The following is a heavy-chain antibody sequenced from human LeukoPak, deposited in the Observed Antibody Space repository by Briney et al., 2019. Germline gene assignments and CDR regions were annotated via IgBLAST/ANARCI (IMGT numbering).Heavy chain of an antibody. D-gene: IGHD2-15*01. CDR3: ARLPPGGGSYPRFDP. CDR1: GGSISSYY. Sequence: SETLSLTCTVSGGSISSYYWSWIRQPAGKGLEWIGRIYTSGSTNYNPSLKSRVTMSVDTSKNQFSLKLSSVTAADTAVYYCARLPPGGGSYPRFDPWGQGTLVTVSS. J-gene: IGHJ5*02. CDR2: IYTSGST. V-gene: IGHV4-4*07.